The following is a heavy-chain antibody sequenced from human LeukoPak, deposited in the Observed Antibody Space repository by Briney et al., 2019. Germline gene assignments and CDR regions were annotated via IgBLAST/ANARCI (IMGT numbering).Heavy chain of an antibody. Sequence: GGSLRLSCAASGFTFSSYGMHWVRQAPGKGLEYVSGISSKGGSTYYANSVKGRFTISRDNSKNTLYLQMGSLRAEDMAVYYCARAGGYQMLCRWFDPWGQGTLVTVSS. D-gene: IGHD2-2*01. CDR1: GFTFSSYG. CDR2: ISSKGGST. V-gene: IGHV3-64*01. CDR3: ARAGGYQMLCRWFDP. J-gene: IGHJ5*02.